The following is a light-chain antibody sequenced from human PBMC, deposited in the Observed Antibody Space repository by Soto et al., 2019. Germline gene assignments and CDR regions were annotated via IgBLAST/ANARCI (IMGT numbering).Light chain of an antibody. Sequence: QSVLTQPPSASGTPGQRVTISCSGSSSNIGSNNVNWYQQLPGTAPKLLIYSNNQRPSGVPDRFSGSKSGTSAYLAISGLQSEDEADYYCAAWDDSLNGPVFGGGTKVTVL. V-gene: IGLV1-44*01. CDR2: SNN. CDR1: SSNIGSNN. CDR3: AAWDDSLNGPV. J-gene: IGLJ3*02.